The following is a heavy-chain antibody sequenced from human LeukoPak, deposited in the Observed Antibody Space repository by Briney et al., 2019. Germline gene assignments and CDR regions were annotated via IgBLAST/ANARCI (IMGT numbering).Heavy chain of an antibody. CDR1: GLTLSSFS. CDR2: NSSGSSTI. D-gene: IGHD1-1*01. V-gene: IGHV3-48*02. Sequence: GGSLTHSCPATGLTLSSFSMNGLRQAPGKGLAWVSDNSSGSSTIDYADSVRGRFTISRDNAQNSLFLQMNSLRDEDTAVYYCAKEATWRTGRFDIWGQGTMVTVSS. J-gene: IGHJ3*02. CDR3: AKEATWRTGRFDI.